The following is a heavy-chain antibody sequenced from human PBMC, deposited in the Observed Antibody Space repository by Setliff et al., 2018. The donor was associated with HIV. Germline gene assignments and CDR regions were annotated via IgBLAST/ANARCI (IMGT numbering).Heavy chain of an antibody. CDR1: GFSFASRA. D-gene: IGHD6-19*01. J-gene: IGHJ4*02. CDR3: AKDLGTYSSGRALDS. Sequence: GGSLRLSCEGSGFSFASRAMTWVRQAPGKGLEWVSTFADSAVITLYADSVKGRFTMSRDNSKNTLYLHMTGLRADDTAIYYCAKDLGTYSSGRALDSWGQGALVTVSS. CDR2: FADSAVIT. V-gene: IGHV3-23*01.